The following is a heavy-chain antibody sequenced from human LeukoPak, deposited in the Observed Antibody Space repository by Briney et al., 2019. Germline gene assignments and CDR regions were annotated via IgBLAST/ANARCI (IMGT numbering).Heavy chain of an antibody. D-gene: IGHD2-8*01. V-gene: IGHV3-21*01. J-gene: IGHJ4*02. CDR3: ARDPEPNDPYYLDY. CDR1: GFTFSDQS. CDR2: ISSNSLHI. Sequence: PGGSLRLSCAASGFTFSDQSMNWVRQAPGKGLEWVSSISSNSLHIFYADSVKGRFTISRDNAKNSLYLQMNSLRAEDTAVYYCARDPEPNDPYYLDYWGQGTLVAVSS.